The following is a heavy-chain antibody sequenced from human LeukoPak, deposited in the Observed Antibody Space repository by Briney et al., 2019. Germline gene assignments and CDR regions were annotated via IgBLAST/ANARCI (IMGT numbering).Heavy chain of an antibody. CDR2: IGIAGDT. CDR3: ARAPPYSSASWGYYGMDV. V-gene: IGHV3-13*01. D-gene: IGHD6-6*01. Sequence: GGSLRLSCAASGLTFSSYDMHWVRQTIGKGLEWVSSIGIAGDTYYPGSVKGRFTISRENVKNSLYLQMSSLRAGDTAVYYCARAPPYSSASWGYYGMDVWGQGTTVTVSS. J-gene: IGHJ6*02. CDR1: GLTFSSYD.